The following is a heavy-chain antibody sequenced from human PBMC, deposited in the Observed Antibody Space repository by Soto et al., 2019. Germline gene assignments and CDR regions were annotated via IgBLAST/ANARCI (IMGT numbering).Heavy chain of an antibody. CDR1: GFTFSSYA. J-gene: IGHJ3*02. Sequence: GGSLRLSCAASGFTFSSYAMSWVRQAPGKGLEWVSAISGSGGSTYYADSVKGRFTISRDKSKNTLYLQMNSLRAEDTGVYNCANSNRADRDAFDILGQGTMVTVSS. CDR2: ISGSGGST. CDR3: ANSNRADRDAFDI. D-gene: IGHD6-6*01. V-gene: IGHV3-23*01.